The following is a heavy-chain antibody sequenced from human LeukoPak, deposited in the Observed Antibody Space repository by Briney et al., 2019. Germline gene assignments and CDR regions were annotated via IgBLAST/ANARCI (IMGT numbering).Heavy chain of an antibody. D-gene: IGHD2-15*01. CDR2: ISAYNGNT. Sequence: ASVKVSCKASGYTFTSYGISWVRQAPGQGLEWMGWISAYNGNTNYAQKLQGRATMTTDTSTSTAYMELRSLRSDDTAVYYCARDLGYCSGGSCYQTTYFDYWGQGTLVTVSS. J-gene: IGHJ4*02. CDR1: GYTFTSYG. V-gene: IGHV1-18*01. CDR3: ARDLGYCSGGSCYQTTYFDY.